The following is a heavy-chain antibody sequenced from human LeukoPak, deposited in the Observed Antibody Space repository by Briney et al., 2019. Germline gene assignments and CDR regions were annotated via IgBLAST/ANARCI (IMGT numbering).Heavy chain of an antibody. V-gene: IGHV1-2*02. J-gene: IGHJ5*02. Sequence: ASVKVSCKASGYTFTDHYIHWVRQAPGQGLPWMGWINPNTGGTNYPQKFQGRVTMTRDTSISTAYMELSRLISDDTAVYYCAREKLQIAPLHLDPWGQGTLVTVSS. CDR2: INPNTGGT. CDR1: GYTFTDHY. D-gene: IGHD1-7*01. CDR3: AREKLQIAPLHLDP.